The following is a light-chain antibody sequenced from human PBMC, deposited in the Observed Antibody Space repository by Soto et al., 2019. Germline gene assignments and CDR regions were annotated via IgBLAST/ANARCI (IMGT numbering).Light chain of an antibody. J-gene: IGLJ2*01. CDR3: LLYYGGAQV. CDR1: TGAVTSGYY. CDR2: NTS. Sequence: QTVVTQEPSLTVSPGGTVTLTCASSTGAVTSGYYPNWFQQKPGQAPRARIYNTSNKHSWTPARFSGALLGGKAALTLSGVQPEDEAEYYCLLYYGGAQVFGGGTKLTVL. V-gene: IGLV7-43*01.